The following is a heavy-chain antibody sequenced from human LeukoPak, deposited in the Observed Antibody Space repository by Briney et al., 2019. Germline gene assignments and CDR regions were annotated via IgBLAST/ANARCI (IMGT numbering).Heavy chain of an antibody. CDR3: ARGGSGSSLSYYFDY. CDR2: IIPIFGTA. D-gene: IGHD1-26*01. Sequence: SVKVSCKASGGTFSSYAISWVRQAPGQGLEWMGGIIPIFGTANYAQKFQGRVTITADESTSTAYMELSSLRSEDTAVYYCARGGSGSSLSYYFDYWGQGTLVTVSS. V-gene: IGHV1-69*01. J-gene: IGHJ4*02. CDR1: GGTFSSYA.